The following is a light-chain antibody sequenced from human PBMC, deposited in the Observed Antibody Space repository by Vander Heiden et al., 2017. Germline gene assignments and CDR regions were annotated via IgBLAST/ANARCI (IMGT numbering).Light chain of an antibody. J-gene: IGKJ4*01. CDR1: QSISSW. CDR2: KAS. V-gene: IGKV1-5*03. CDR3: QQHNSYSSLT. Sequence: DIQMTQSPSTLSASVGDRVTITCRASQSISSWLAWYQQKPGKAPKLLIYKASSLESGVPSRFSGSGYGTEFTLTISSRQPDDFAPYYCQQHNSYSSLTFGGGTKVEIK.